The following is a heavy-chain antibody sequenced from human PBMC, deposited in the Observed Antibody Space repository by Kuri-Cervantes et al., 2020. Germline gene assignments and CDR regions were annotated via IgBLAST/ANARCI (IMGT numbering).Heavy chain of an antibody. CDR3: ARDNSKPEYYYDSSGYYQDFDY. CDR1: GYTFTSYD. Sequence: SVKVSCKASGYTFTSYDNNWVRQATGQGLEWMGGIIPIFGTANYAQKFQGRVTITADESTSTAYMELSSLRSEDTAVYYCARDNSKPEYYYDSSGYYQDFDYWGQGTLVTVSS. D-gene: IGHD3-22*01. J-gene: IGHJ4*02. CDR2: IIPIFGTA. V-gene: IGHV1-69*13.